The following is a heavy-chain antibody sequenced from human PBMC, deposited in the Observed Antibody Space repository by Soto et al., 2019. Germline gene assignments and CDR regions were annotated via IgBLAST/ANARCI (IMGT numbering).Heavy chain of an antibody. J-gene: IGHJ6*02. D-gene: IGHD6-13*01. CDR1: GFTVSSNY. CDR3: ARRHSPNYYYGMDV. CDR2: IYSGGST. V-gene: IGHV3-53*02. Sequence: VQLVETGGGLIQPGGSLRLSCAASGFTVSSNYMSWVRQAPGKGLEWVSVIYSGGSTYYADSVKGRFTISRDNSKNTLYLQMNSLRAEDTAVYYCARRHSPNYYYGMDVWGQGTTVTVSS.